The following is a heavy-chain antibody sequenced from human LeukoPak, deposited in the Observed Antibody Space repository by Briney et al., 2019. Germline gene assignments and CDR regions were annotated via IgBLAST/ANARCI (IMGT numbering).Heavy chain of an antibody. CDR3: AKAFYYDSSGYSDY. J-gene: IGHJ4*02. D-gene: IGHD3-22*01. CDR2: ISWNSGSI. Sequence: GGSLRLSCAASGFTFDEYAMHWVRQAPGKGLEWVSGISWNSGSIGYADSVKGRFTITRDNAKNSLYLQMNSLRAEDTALYYCAKAFYYDSSGYSDYWGQGTLVTVSS. CDR1: GFTFDEYA. V-gene: IGHV3-9*01.